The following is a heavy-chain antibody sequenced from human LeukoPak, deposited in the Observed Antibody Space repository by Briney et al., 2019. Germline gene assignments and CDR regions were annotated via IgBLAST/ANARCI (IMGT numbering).Heavy chain of an antibody. CDR2: IYYSGST. Sequence: SETLSLTCTVSGGSISSYYWSWIRQPPGMGLEWMGCIYYSGSTNYNPSLKSRVTISVDTSKDQFSLRLTSVTAADTAVYYCARSFLGDWYFDLWGRGTLVTVSS. J-gene: IGHJ2*01. CDR1: GGSISSYY. CDR3: ARSFLGDWYFDL. D-gene: IGHD1-26*01. V-gene: IGHV4-59*01.